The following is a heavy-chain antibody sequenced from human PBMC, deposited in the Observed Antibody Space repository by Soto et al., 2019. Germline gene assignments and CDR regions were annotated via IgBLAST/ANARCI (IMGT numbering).Heavy chain of an antibody. CDR2: IYSGGST. Sequence: GSLRLSCAASGFTVSSNYMSWVRQAPGKGLEWVSVIYSGGSTYYADSVKGRFTISRDNSKNTLYLQINSLRAEDTAVYYCARVVNTIFGVVIPSSDYYYYMEVWGKGTTVTVSS. D-gene: IGHD3-3*01. CDR1: GFTVSSNY. CDR3: ARVVNTIFGVVIPSSDYYYYMEV. J-gene: IGHJ6*03. V-gene: IGHV3-66*01.